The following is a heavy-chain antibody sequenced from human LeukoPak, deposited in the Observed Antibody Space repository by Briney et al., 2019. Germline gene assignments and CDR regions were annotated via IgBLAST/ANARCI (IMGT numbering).Heavy chain of an antibody. CDR3: ANDGGYYGDLDLFDY. CDR1: GFTFSSYA. Sequence: PGGSLRLSCAASGFTFSSYAMSWVRQAPGKGLEWASAISGSGGSTYYADSVKGRFTISRDNSKNTLYLQMNSLRAEDTAVYYCANDGGYYGDLDLFDYWGQGTLVTVSS. J-gene: IGHJ4*02. CDR2: ISGSGGST. V-gene: IGHV3-23*01. D-gene: IGHD3-22*01.